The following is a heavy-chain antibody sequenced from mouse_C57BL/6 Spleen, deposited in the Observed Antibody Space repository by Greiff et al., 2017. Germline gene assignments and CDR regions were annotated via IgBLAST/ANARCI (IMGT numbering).Heavy chain of an antibody. CDR3: ARYYDYDRGAMDY. V-gene: IGHV1-82*01. CDR2: IYPGDGDT. CDR1: GYAFSSSW. D-gene: IGHD2-4*01. J-gene: IGHJ4*01. Sequence: VMLVESGPELVKPGASVKISCKASGYAFSSSWMNWVKQRPGKGLEWIGRIYPGDGDTNYNGKFKGKATLTADKSSSTAYMQLSSLTSEDSAVYFCARYYDYDRGAMDYWGQGTSVTVSS.